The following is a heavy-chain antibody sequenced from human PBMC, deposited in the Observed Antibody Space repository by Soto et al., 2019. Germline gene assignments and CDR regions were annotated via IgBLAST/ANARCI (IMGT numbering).Heavy chain of an antibody. CDR3: ARFSILVLPAAIHWNYYYYYYMDV. J-gene: IGHJ6*03. D-gene: IGHD2-2*01. CDR1: GGSFSGYY. CDR2: INHSGST. Sequence: PSETLSLTCAVYGGSFSGYYWSWIRQPPGKGLEWIGEINHSGSTNYNPSLKSRVTISVDTSKNQFSLKLSSVTAADTAVYYCARFSILVLPAAIHWNYYYYYYMDVWGKGTTVTVSS. V-gene: IGHV4-34*01.